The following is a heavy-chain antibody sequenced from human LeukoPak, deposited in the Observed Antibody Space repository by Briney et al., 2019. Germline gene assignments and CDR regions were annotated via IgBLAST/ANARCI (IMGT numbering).Heavy chain of an antibody. CDR1: GYTFTSYY. Sequence: ASVKVSCKASGYTFTSYYMHWVRQAPGQGLEWMGIINPSGGSTSYAQKFQGRVTMTRDTSTSTVYMELSSLRSEDTAVYYCASQDYGDYEGYYYYGMDVWGQGTTVTVSS. J-gene: IGHJ6*02. CDR3: ASQDYGDYEGYYYYGMDV. D-gene: IGHD4-17*01. CDR2: INPSGGST. V-gene: IGHV1-46*01.